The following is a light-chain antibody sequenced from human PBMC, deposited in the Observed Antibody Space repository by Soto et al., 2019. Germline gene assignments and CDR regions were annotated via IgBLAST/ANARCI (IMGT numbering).Light chain of an antibody. J-gene: IGLJ1*01. CDR2: ANI. CDR3: QSYDSSPSGYV. Sequence: HSVLTQPPSVSGAPGQRVTISCTGSSSNIGAGYDVHWYQQLPGTAPKLLIYANINRPAGVPDRFSGSKSGTSASLAITGLQAEDEADYYCQSYDSSPSGYVFGTGTKVTV. CDR1: SSNIGAGYD. V-gene: IGLV1-40*01.